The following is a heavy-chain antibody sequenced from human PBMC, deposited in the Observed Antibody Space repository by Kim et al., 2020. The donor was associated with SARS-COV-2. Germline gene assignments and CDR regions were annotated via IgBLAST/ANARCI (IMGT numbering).Heavy chain of an antibody. CDR3: AREGERGFDF. CDR1: GFTFSSYW. J-gene: IGHJ4*02. Sequence: GGSLRLSCAASGFTFSSYWMSWVRQAPGKGLEWVANIMQDGSRKEYVDSVRGRFTISRDNAKNSVYLQLNSLRAEDTAVYYCAREGERGFDFWGQGTLVT. V-gene: IGHV3-7*01. CDR2: IMQDGSRK. D-gene: IGHD3-16*01.